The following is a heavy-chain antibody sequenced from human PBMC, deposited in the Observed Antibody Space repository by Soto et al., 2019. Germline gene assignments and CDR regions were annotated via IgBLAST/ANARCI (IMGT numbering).Heavy chain of an antibody. D-gene: IGHD6-19*01. V-gene: IGHV1-18*01. CDR1: GYTFTSYG. J-gene: IGHJ4*02. Sequence: ASVKVSCKASGYTFTSYGISRVRQAPGQGLEWMGWISAYNGNTNYAQKLQGRVTMTTDTSTSTAYMELRSLRSDDTAVYYCARDFEVAVAGYFDYWGQGTLVTVSS. CDR2: ISAYNGNT. CDR3: ARDFEVAVAGYFDY.